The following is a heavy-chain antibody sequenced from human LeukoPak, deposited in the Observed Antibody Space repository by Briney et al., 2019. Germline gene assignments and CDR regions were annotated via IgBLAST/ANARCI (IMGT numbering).Heavy chain of an antibody. J-gene: IGHJ6*02. CDR1: GYTLTELS. Sequence: ASVKVSCKVSGYTLTELSMHWVRQAPGKGLEWMGGFDPEDGETIYAQKFQGRVTMTEDTSTDTAYMELSSLRSEDTAVYYCATGTQDDYGGNSAYYYYGMDVWGQGTTVTVSS. CDR2: FDPEDGET. CDR3: ATGTQDDYGGNSAYYYYGMDV. D-gene: IGHD4-23*01. V-gene: IGHV1-24*01.